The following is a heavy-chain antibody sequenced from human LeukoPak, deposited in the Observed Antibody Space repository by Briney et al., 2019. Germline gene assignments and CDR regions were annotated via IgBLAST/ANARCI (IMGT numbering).Heavy chain of an antibody. D-gene: IGHD3-10*01. CDR2: IYYSGST. V-gene: IGHV4-39*01. CDR3: ARHYGSGSYYYYGMDV. J-gene: IGHJ6*02. CDR1: GGSISSSSYY. Sequence: SETLSLTCTVSGGSISSSSYYWGWIRQPPGKGLEWIGSIYYSGSTYYNPSLKSRVTISVDTSKNQFSLKLSSVTAADTAVYYCARHYGSGSYYYYGMDVWGQGTTVTVSS.